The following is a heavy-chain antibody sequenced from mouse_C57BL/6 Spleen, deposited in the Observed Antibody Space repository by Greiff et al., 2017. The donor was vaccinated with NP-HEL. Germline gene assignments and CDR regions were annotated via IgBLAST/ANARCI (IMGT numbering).Heavy chain of an antibody. CDR3: TRKASYGNQFAY. D-gene: IGHD2-10*01. Sequence: EVQLQQSGTVLARPGASVKMSCKTSGYTFTSYWMHWVKQRPGQGLEWIGAIYPGNSDTSYNQKFKGKAKLTAVTSASTAYMELSSLTNEDSAVYYCTRKASYGNQFAYWGQGTLVTVSA. CDR1: GYTFTSYW. CDR2: IYPGNSDT. J-gene: IGHJ3*01. V-gene: IGHV1-5*01.